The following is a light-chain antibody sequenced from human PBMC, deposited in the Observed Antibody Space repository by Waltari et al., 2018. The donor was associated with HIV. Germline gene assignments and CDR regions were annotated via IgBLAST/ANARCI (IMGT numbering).Light chain of an antibody. CDR1: SSNIGAGYD. V-gene: IGLV1-47*01. Sequence: QSVLTQPPSVSGAPGQRVTLSCTGSSSNIGAGYDVHWYQQLPGKAPKLLIYRNNQRPSGVPDRFSGSKSGTSASLAISGLRSDDEADYYCAAWDGSLSVVLFGGGTKLTVL. CDR2: RNN. J-gene: IGLJ3*02. CDR3: AAWDGSLSVVL.